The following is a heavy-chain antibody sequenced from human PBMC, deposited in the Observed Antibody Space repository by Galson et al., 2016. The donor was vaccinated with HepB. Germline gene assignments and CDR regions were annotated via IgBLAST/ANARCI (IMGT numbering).Heavy chain of an antibody. CDR1: VFTFSTYT. Sequence: SLRLSCAASVFTFSTYTMNWVRQAPGKGLEWVSYISSSSTTIYYADSVKGRFTISRDNAKNSLYLQMNSLRDEDTAVYYCARGIAVANTGDYYFDYWGQGTLVTVSS. D-gene: IGHD6-19*01. J-gene: IGHJ4*02. CDR2: ISSSSTTI. CDR3: ARGIAVANTGDYYFDY. V-gene: IGHV3-48*02.